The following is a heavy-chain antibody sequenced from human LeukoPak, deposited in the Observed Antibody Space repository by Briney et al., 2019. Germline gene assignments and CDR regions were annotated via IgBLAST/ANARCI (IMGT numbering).Heavy chain of an antibody. Sequence: GGSLRLSCASSGFTFSSYAMSVVRQAPGKGVEWVSDISGSGGSTYYADSVKGRFIISRDNSKNTLYLQMNSLRAEDTAVYYCAKRPHYGDYVGYFDYWGQGTLVTVSS. CDR1: GFTFSSYA. V-gene: IGHV3-23*01. D-gene: IGHD4-17*01. J-gene: IGHJ4*02. CDR3: AKRPHYGDYVGYFDY. CDR2: ISGSGGST.